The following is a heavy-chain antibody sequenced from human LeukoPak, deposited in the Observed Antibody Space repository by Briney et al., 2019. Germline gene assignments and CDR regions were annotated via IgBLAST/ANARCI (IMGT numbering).Heavy chain of an antibody. D-gene: IGHD6-6*01. V-gene: IGHV4-34*01. Sequence: SETLSLTCAVYGGSFSGYYWSWIRQPPGKGLEWIGEINHSGSTNYNPSLKSRVTISVDTSKNQFSLKLSSVTAADTAVYYCARDRGSSSSRVLGWYYYYMDVWGKGTTVTVSS. CDR3: ARDRGSSSSRVLGWYYYYMDV. CDR1: GGSFSGYY. CDR2: INHSGST. J-gene: IGHJ6*03.